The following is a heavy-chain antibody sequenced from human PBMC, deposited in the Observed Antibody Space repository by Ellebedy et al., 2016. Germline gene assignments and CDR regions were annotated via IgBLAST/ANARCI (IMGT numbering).Heavy chain of an antibody. V-gene: IGHV4/OR15-8*01. Sequence: SETLSLTXDVSGGSISTNNWWSWVRQSPGKGLEWIGEVFHTGSTNYNPSLQSRVSLSVDKSRNQFSLKLTSLTAADTAVYYCARGYSSWYNEGGRYFDYWGQGSLATVSS. J-gene: IGHJ4*02. D-gene: IGHD6-13*01. CDR2: VFHTGST. CDR1: GGSISTNNW. CDR3: ARGYSSWYNEGGRYFDY.